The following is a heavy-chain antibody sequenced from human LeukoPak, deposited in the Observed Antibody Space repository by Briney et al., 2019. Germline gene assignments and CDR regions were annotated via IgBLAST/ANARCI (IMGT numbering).Heavy chain of an antibody. V-gene: IGHV4-39*01. D-gene: IGHD7-27*01. CDR3: ARRTTGDASFDY. Sequence: PSETLSLTCTVAGDFISTSRYYWGWIRQPPGKGLEWIGSIYYSGTTYYNPSLKSRVTISVDTSKNQISLNLSSVTAADTAVYYCARRTTGDASFDYWGQGTLVTVSS. CDR1: GDFISTSRYY. J-gene: IGHJ4*02. CDR2: IYYSGTT.